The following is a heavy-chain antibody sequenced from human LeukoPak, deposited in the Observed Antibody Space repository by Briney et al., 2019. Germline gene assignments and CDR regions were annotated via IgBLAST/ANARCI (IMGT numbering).Heavy chain of an antibody. CDR2: ISACNGNT. CDR1: AYTFTNYG. CDR3: AAPGATGFVGNFWSGPLDN. Sequence: GASVKVSCKASAYTFTNYGISWVRQAPGQGLEWMGWISACNGNTVYAQKVQGRVTMTTDTSTSTAYMELRSLRSEDTAVYYCAAPGATGFVGNFWSGPLDNWGQGTLVTVSP. J-gene: IGHJ4*02. D-gene: IGHD3-3*01. V-gene: IGHV1-18*01.